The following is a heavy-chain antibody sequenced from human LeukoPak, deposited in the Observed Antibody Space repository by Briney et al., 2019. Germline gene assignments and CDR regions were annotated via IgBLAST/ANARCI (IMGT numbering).Heavy chain of an antibody. CDR1: GGSFSGYY. Sequence: SETLSLTCAVYGGSFSGYYWSWIRQPPGEGLEWIGEINHSGSTNYNPSLKSRVTISVDTSKNQFSLKLSSVTAADTAVYYCARGRAVPASYYYYYYMDVWGKGTTVTVSS. J-gene: IGHJ6*03. CDR3: ARGRAVPASYYYYYYMDV. V-gene: IGHV4-34*01. CDR2: INHSGST. D-gene: IGHD2-2*01.